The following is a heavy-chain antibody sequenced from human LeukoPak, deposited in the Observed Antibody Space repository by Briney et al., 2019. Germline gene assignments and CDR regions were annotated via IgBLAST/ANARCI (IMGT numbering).Heavy chain of an antibody. D-gene: IGHD3-22*01. CDR3: ARIKFSADSSGYPDY. V-gene: IGHV2-70*11. CDR2: IDWDDDK. CDR1: GGSISSGGYS. J-gene: IGHJ4*02. Sequence: TLSLTCAVSGGSISSGGYSWSWIRQPPGKALEWLARIDWDDDKYYSTSLKTRLTISKDTSKNQVVLTMTNMDPVDTATYYCARIKFSADSSGYPDYWGQGTLVTVSS.